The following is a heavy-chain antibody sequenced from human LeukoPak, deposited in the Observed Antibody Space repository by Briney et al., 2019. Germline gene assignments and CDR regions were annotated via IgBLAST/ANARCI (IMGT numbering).Heavy chain of an antibody. CDR1: GVSFSGYY. J-gene: IGHJ1*01. V-gene: IGHV4-34*01. CDR3: ARDSYFQH. Sequence: SETLSLTCAVYGVSFSGYYWSWIRQPPGKGLEWIGEINHSGSTNYNPSLKSRVTISVDTSKNQFSLKLSSVTAADTAVYYCARDSYFQHWGQGTLVTVSS. CDR2: INHSGST.